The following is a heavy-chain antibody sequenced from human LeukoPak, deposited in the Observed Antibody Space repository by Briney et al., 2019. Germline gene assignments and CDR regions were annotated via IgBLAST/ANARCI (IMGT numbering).Heavy chain of an antibody. Sequence: ASVEVSCKASGYTFTSYGISWVRQAPGQGLEWMGWIRAYNGNTNYAQKLQGRVTMTTDTSTSTAYMELRSLRSDDTAVYYCARLDCGGDCYSSYFDYWGQGTLVTVSS. V-gene: IGHV1-18*01. D-gene: IGHD2-21*02. CDR1: GYTFTSYG. CDR2: IRAYNGNT. CDR3: ARLDCGGDCYSSYFDY. J-gene: IGHJ4*02.